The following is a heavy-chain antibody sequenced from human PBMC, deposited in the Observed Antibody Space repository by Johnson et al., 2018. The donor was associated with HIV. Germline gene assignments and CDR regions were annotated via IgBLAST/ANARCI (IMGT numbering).Heavy chain of an antibody. CDR3: ARDFVGGVPQGEMM. J-gene: IGHJ3*01. CDR2: INSDGSST. D-gene: IGHD5-24*01. V-gene: IGHV3-74*01. CDR1: GFTFSDHW. Sequence: VQLVESGGGLVQPGGSLRLSCGASGFTFSDHWMQWVRQVPGKGLVWVSRINSDGSSTSYADSVKGRFTISRDNAKNTLYLQMNSLRAEYTAVYYCARDFVGGVPQGEMMRGQGTMVTVSS.